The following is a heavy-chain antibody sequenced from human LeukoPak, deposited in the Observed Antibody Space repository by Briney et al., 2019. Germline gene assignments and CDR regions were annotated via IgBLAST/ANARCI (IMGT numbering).Heavy chain of an antibody. V-gene: IGHV4-34*01. Sequence: SETLSLTCAVYGGSFSGYYWSWIRQPPGKGLEWIGEINHSGSTNYNPSLKSRVTISVDTSKNQFSLKLSSVTAADTAVYYCARAYQTYYYDSSGYKYYFDYWGQGTLVTVSS. CDR1: GGSFSGYY. J-gene: IGHJ4*02. CDR3: ARAYQTYYYDSSGYKYYFDY. CDR2: INHSGST. D-gene: IGHD3-22*01.